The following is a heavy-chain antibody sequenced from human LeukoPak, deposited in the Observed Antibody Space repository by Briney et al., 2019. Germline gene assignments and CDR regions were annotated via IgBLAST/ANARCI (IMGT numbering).Heavy chain of an antibody. CDR2: IYHIGST. CDR1: GDSICSYS. CDR3: ARHSLYGSAYSFDY. J-gene: IGHJ4*02. D-gene: IGHD3-22*01. V-gene: IGHV4-59*06. Sequence: SETLSLTCTVSGDSICSYSWNWIRQPPGKGLEYIGYIYHIGSTYYNPSLKSRVTISVDTSKNQFSLKLTSVTAADTAVYYCARHSLYGSAYSFDYWGQGTLVTVSS.